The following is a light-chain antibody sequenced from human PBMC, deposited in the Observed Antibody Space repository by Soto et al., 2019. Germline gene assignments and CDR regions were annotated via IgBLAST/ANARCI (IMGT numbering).Light chain of an antibody. V-gene: IGKV3-11*01. CDR1: QTVGRY. CDR3: QQYDT. Sequence: EIVLTQSPATLSLSPGDRVTLSCRASQTVGRYLSWYQHSPGQGPRLLVYDTSNRATGIPARFSGSGSETDFTLTISRLEPEDFAEYYCQQYDTFGQGTKLEIK. CDR2: DTS. J-gene: IGKJ2*01.